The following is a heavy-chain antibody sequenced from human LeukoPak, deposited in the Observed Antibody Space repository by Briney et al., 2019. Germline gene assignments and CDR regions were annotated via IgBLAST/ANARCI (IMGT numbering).Heavy chain of an antibody. J-gene: IGHJ4*02. CDR3: ARDYVAGDILTGPSGLFDY. CDR2: INPYNGNT. D-gene: IGHD3-9*01. Sequence: RASVKVSCKASGYTFTNYDISWVRQAPGQGLEWMGWINPYNGNTNYAQKLQGRVTMTTDTSTSTAYMELRSLRSDDTAVYYCARDYVAGDILTGPSGLFDYWGQGTLVTVSS. CDR1: GYTFTNYD. V-gene: IGHV1-18*01.